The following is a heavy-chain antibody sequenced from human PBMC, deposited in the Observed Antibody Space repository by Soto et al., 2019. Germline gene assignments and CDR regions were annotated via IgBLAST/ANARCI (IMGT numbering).Heavy chain of an antibody. CDR3: ARSLWHYDFWSGYYTDYYYGMDV. CDR2: INAGNGNT. D-gene: IGHD3-3*01. Sequence: ASVKVSCKASGYTFTSYAMHWARQAPGQRLEWMGWINAGNGNTKYSQKFQGRVTITRDTSASTAYMELSSLRSEDTAVYYCARSLWHYDFWSGYYTDYYYGMDVWGQGTTVTVSS. V-gene: IGHV1-3*01. CDR1: GYTFTSYA. J-gene: IGHJ6*02.